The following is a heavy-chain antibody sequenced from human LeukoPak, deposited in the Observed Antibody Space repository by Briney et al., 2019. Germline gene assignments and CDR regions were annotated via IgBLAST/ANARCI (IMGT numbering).Heavy chain of an antibody. CDR3: ARGPIGGLRKGFDL. J-gene: IGHJ4*02. Sequence: ASVKVSCKASGYTFTGYYMHWVRQAPGQGLEWMGWINPNSGGTNYAQKFQGRVTMTSDTSLTTSYMDPNRLTSDDAAVYFCARGPIGGLRKGFDLWGQGTLVTVSS. CDR1: GYTFTGYY. D-gene: IGHD1-26*01. CDR2: INPNSGGT. V-gene: IGHV1-2*02.